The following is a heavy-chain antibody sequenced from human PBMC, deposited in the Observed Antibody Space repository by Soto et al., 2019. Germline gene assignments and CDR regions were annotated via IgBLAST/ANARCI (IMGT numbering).Heavy chain of an antibody. Sequence: SVKVSCKASGGTFSSYAISWVRQAPGQGLEWMGGIIPIFGTANYAQKFQGRVTITADESTSTAYMELSSLRSEDTAVYYCARDKIRARSESSNFDYWGQGTLVTVSS. CDR3: ARDKIRARSESSNFDY. D-gene: IGHD1-26*01. CDR2: IIPIFGTA. CDR1: GGTFSSYA. J-gene: IGHJ4*02. V-gene: IGHV1-69*13.